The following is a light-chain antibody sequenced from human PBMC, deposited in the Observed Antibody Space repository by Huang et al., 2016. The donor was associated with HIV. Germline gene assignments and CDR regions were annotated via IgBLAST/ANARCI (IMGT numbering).Light chain of an antibody. CDR2: DAS. CDR3: QQYDNLPPFT. J-gene: IGKJ3*01. CDR1: QDIRNY. V-gene: IGKV1-33*01. Sequence: DIQMTQSPSSLSASVGDRVHITCQARQDIRNYLNWYQQKPGKAPKLLIYDASKLETGVPSRFSGSGSGTDFTFTISSLQPEDIATYYCQQYDNLPPFTFGPGTKVDIK.